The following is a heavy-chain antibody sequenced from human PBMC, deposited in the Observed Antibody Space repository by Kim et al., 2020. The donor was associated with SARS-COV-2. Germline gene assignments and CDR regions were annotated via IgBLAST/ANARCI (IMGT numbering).Heavy chain of an antibody. J-gene: IGHJ4*02. Sequence: GGSLRLSCAASGFTFSSYSMNWVRQAPGKGLEWVSSISSSSSYIYYADSVKGRFTISRDNAKNSLYLQMNSLRAEDTAVYYCARFSYYDILTGPDTRGDYWGQGTLVTVSS. CDR2: ISSSSSYI. CDR3: ARFSYYDILTGPDTRGDY. D-gene: IGHD3-9*01. CDR1: GFTFSSYS. V-gene: IGHV3-21*01.